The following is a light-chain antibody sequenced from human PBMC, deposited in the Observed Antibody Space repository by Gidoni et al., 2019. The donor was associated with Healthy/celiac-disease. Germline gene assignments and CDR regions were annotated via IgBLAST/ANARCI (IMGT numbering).Light chain of an antibody. CDR3: QSYDSSLSGWV. J-gene: IGLJ3*02. V-gene: IGLV1-40*01. Sequence: QSVLPQPPSVSVAPGQRVTISCTGSSSNIGACYDVHWYQQLPGTAPKLLIYGNSNRPSGVPDRFSGSKSGTSASLAITGLQAEDEADYYCQSYDSSLSGWVFGGGTKLTVL. CDR2: GNS. CDR1: SSNIGACYD.